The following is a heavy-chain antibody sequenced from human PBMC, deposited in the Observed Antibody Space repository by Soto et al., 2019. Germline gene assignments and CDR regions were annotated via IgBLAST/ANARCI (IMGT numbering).Heavy chain of an antibody. Sequence: PSETLSLTCAVYGGSFSGYYWSWIRQPPGKGLEWIGEINHSGSTNYNPSLKSRVIISVDTSKNQFPLKLSSVTAADTAVYYCKGDVYATPGTNWFDPWGQGTLVTVSS. CDR1: GGSFSGYY. V-gene: IGHV4-34*01. CDR3: KGDVYATPGTNWFDP. CDR2: INHSGST. J-gene: IGHJ5*02. D-gene: IGHD2-8*01.